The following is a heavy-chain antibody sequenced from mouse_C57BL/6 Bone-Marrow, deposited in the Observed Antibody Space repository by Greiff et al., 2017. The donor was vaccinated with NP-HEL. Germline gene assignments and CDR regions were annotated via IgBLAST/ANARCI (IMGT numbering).Heavy chain of an antibody. CDR1: GFSLTSYA. Sequence: VMLVESGPGLVAPSQSLSITCTVSGFSLTSYAISWVRQPPGKGLEWLGVIWTGGGTNYNSALKSRLSISKDNSKSQVFLKMNSLQTDDTARYYCATIYYYGSSERLYAMDYWGQGTSVTVSS. CDR2: IWTGGGT. CDR3: ATIYYYGSSERLYAMDY. D-gene: IGHD1-1*01. J-gene: IGHJ4*01. V-gene: IGHV2-9-1*01.